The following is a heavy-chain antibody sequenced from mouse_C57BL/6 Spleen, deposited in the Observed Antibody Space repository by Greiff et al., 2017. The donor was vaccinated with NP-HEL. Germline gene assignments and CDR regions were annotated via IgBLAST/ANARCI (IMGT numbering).Heavy chain of an antibody. Sequence: VQLQQPGAELVKPGASVKMSCKASGYTFTSYWITWVKQRPGQGLEWIGDIYPGSGSTNYNAKFKSKATLTVDTSSSTAYMQLSSLTSEDAAVYDCARDYYGSRDWYFDVWGTGTTVTVSS. V-gene: IGHV1-55*01. J-gene: IGHJ1*03. CDR3: ARDYYGSRDWYFDV. CDR2: IYPGSGST. CDR1: GYTFTSYW. D-gene: IGHD1-1*01.